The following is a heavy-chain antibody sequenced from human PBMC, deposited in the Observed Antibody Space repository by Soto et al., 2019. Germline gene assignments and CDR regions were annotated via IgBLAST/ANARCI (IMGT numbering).Heavy chain of an antibody. Sequence: QVQLVQSGAEVKKPGSSVKVSCKASGGTFSRYSITWVRQAPGHGLEWIGRIIPIFGIPTYAQKFQGRVTINADESTSTDYREPSSLRSDDTAVYYCAREDRDRETGLVPAAIDGMDVWGQGATVTVSS. D-gene: IGHD2-2*01. CDR2: IIPIFGIP. J-gene: IGHJ6*02. V-gene: IGHV1-69*08. CDR3: AREDRDRETGLVPAAIDGMDV. CDR1: GGTFSRYS.